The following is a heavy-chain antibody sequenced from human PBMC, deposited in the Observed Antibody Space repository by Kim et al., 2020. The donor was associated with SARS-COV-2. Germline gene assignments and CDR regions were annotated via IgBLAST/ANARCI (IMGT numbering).Heavy chain of an antibody. CDR3: ARIVVNTNFDY. J-gene: IGHJ4*02. V-gene: IGHV4-59*01. CDR2: T. Sequence: TNSNPSLKSRVTISVDTSKNQFSLKLSSVTAADTAVYYCARIVVNTNFDYWGQGTLVTVSS. D-gene: IGHD3-22*01.